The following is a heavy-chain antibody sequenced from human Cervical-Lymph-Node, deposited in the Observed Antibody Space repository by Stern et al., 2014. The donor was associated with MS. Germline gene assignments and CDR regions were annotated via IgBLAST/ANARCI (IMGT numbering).Heavy chain of an antibody. D-gene: IGHD1-1*01. CDR3: AKGKGRGTLAAPY. Sequence: VQLLESGGRVVQPGRSLRLSCAASGFTFSNYDMHWVRQAPGTGLAWGAIISYDGNYKYYADSVKGRFSISRDNSKNTLYLQMTSLRAEDTAVYYCAKGKGRGTLAAPYWGQGTLVTVSS. J-gene: IGHJ4*02. CDR2: ISYDGNYK. V-gene: IGHV3-30*18. CDR1: GFTFSNYD.